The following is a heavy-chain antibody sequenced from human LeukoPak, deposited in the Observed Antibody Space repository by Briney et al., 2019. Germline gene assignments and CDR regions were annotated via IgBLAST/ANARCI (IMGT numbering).Heavy chain of an antibody. CDR1: GFTFSSYA. D-gene: IGHD2-15*01. V-gene: IGHV3-30*18. CDR2: ISYEGRVK. CDR3: AKVGCSGGNCYAAFDI. Sequence: PGGSLRLSCAAPGFTFSSYAMHGVRQARRKGLEWVAVISYEGRVKYYGDSVKGRLTISRDNSKNTLYMQMNSLRPEDTAIYYCAKVGCSGGNCYAAFDIWGQGTMVTVSS. J-gene: IGHJ3*02.